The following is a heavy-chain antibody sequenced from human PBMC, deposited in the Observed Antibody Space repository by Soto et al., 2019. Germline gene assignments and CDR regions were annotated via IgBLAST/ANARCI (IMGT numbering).Heavy chain of an antibody. CDR2: ISAYNGNT. V-gene: IGHV1-18*01. Sequence: GASVKVSCKASGYTFTSYGISWVRQAPGQGLEWMGWISAYNGNTNYAQKLQGRVTMTTDTSTSTAYMELRSLRSDDTAVYYCARDPGARIVAPETWFDPWGKGTLVTVPS. D-gene: IGHD5-12*01. J-gene: IGHJ5*02. CDR1: GYTFTSYG. CDR3: ARDPGARIVAPETWFDP.